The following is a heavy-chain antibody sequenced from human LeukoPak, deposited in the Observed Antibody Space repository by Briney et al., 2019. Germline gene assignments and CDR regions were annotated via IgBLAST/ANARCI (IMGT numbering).Heavy chain of an antibody. CDR3: AKGQLVDYGMDV. J-gene: IGHJ6*02. Sequence: GGSLRLSCAASGFTFSTYGMHWVRQAPGKGLEWVAVISFDGGHIYYADSVKGRFTISRDSFKNTLYLQMNSLRAEDTAIYYCAKGQLVDYGMDVWGQGTTVTVSS. V-gene: IGHV3-30*18. CDR1: GFTFSTYG. D-gene: IGHD6-6*01. CDR2: ISFDGGHI.